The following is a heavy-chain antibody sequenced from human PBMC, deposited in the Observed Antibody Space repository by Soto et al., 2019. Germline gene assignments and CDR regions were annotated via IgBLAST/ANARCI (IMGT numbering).Heavy chain of an antibody. Sequence: EESLKISCKGSGYSFTSYWIGWVRQMPGKGLEWMGIIYPGDSDTRYSPSFQGQVTISADKSISTAYLQWSSLKASDTAMYYCAISKYAGAYYYGMDVLGKGPTVTVSS. J-gene: IGHJ6*04. CDR2: IYPGDSDT. CDR3: AISKYAGAYYYGMDV. D-gene: IGHD3-10*01. V-gene: IGHV5-51*01. CDR1: GYSFTSYW.